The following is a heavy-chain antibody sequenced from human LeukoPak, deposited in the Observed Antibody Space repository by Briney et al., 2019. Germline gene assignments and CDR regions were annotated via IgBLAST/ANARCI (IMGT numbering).Heavy chain of an antibody. CDR3: ARDRTNYYYMDV. D-gene: IGHD3-3*01. J-gene: IGHJ6*03. CDR1: GYSISSGYY. Sequence: SETLSLTCTVSGYSISSGYYWGWIRQPPGKGLEWIGSIYHSGSTYYNPSLKSRVTISVDTSKNQFSLKLSSVTAADTAVYYCARDRTNYYYMDVWGKGTTVTISS. V-gene: IGHV4-38-2*02. CDR2: IYHSGST.